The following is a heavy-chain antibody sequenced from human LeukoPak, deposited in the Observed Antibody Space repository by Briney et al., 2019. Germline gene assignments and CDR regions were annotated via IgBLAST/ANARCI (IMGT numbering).Heavy chain of an antibody. CDR1: GGTFSSYA. V-gene: IGHV1-69*04. Sequence: SVKVSCKASGGTFSSYAISWVRQAPGQGLEWMGRIIPILGLANYAQKFQGRATITADKSTSTAYMELSSRRSEDTAVYYCARETYSSSTPRKNWFDPWGQGTLVTVSS. CDR3: ARETYSSSTPRKNWFDP. J-gene: IGHJ5*02. D-gene: IGHD6-6*01. CDR2: IIPILGLA.